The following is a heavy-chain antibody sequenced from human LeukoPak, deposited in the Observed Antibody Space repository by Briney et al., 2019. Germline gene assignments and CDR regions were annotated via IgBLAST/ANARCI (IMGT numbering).Heavy chain of an antibody. V-gene: IGHV3-48*04. CDR3: ARDGTDYYDSSGYYQY. CDR1: GFTFSSYS. CDR2: ISSSSSTI. D-gene: IGHD3-22*01. Sequence: PGGSLRLSCAASGFTFSSYSMNWVRQAPGKGLEWVSYISSSSSTIYYADSVKGRFTISRDNAKNSLYLQMNSLRAEDTAVYYCARDGTDYYDSSGYYQYWGQGTLVTVSS. J-gene: IGHJ4*02.